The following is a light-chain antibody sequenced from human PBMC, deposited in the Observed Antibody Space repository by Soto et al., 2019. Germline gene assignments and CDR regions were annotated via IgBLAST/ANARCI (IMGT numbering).Light chain of an antibody. CDR1: QSISSSY. CDR2: GAS. V-gene: IGKV3-20*01. Sequence: EIVLTQSPGTLSLSPGERATLSCRASQSISSSYLAWYQQKPGQAPRLLIHGASYRATGIPDRFSGSGSGTEFTLTISRLEHDDFATFYCQQYDRFPYTFGQGTKLEIK. CDR3: QQYDRFPYT. J-gene: IGKJ2*01.